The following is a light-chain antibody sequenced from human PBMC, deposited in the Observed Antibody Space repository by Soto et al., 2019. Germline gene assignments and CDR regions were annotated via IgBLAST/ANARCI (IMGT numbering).Light chain of an antibody. CDR1: QSVSSIY. J-gene: IGKJ1*01. CDR3: QQYGSSPT. Sequence: EIVLTQSPGTLSLSPGERATLSCRASQSVSSIYLAWYQQKPGQAPRLLIYGASSRATGIPDRFSGSGSGTDFTLTISRLEPDDFAVYYCQQYGSSPTFGQGTKVEIK. V-gene: IGKV3-20*01. CDR2: GAS.